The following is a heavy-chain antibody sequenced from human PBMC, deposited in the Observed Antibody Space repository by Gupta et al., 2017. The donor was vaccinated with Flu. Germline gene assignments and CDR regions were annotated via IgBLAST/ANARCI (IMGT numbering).Heavy chain of an antibody. V-gene: IGHV7-4-1*02. J-gene: IGHJ6*04. Sequence: AMNWVRQAPGQGLEWMGWINTNTGNPTYAQGFTGRFVFSLDTSVSTAYLQISGLKAEDTAVYYCARKPYGDVWGKGTTVTVSS. CDR2: INTNTGNP. D-gene: IGHD4-17*01. CDR1: A. CDR3: ARKPYGDV.